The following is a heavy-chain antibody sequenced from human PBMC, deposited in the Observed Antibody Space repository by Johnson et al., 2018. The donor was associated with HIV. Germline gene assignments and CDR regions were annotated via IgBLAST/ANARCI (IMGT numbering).Heavy chain of an antibody. Sequence: QVQLVESGGGLVQPGGSLRLSCAASGFTFSSYAMHWVRQAPGKGLEWVAVISFDGSNKYYADSVKGRFTISRDNSKNTLYLQMNSLKTEDTAVYYCTTGLPGDYYDSRTRGDAFDIWGQGTMVTVSS. J-gene: IGHJ3*02. CDR3: TTGLPGDYYDSRTRGDAFDI. D-gene: IGHD3-22*01. V-gene: IGHV3-30*04. CDR1: GFTFSSYA. CDR2: ISFDGSNK.